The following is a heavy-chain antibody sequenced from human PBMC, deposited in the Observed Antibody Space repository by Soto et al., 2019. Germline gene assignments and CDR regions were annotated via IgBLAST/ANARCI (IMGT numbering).Heavy chain of an antibody. CDR1: GFSFSNYA. V-gene: IGHV3-21*01. D-gene: IGHD3-3*01. CDR3: ARDRSVNYDFWSGYAMDV. Sequence: GGSLRLSCAASGFSFSNYAMNWVRQAPWKGLEWVSSISSSSSYIYYADSVRGRFTISRDNAKNTLYLQMSSLKAEDTAVYYCARDRSVNYDFWSGYAMDVWGQGTTVTVSS. CDR2: ISSSSSYI. J-gene: IGHJ6*02.